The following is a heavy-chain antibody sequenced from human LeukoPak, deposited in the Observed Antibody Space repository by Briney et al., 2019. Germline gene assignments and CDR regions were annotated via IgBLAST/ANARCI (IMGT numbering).Heavy chain of an antibody. D-gene: IGHD5-18*01. J-gene: IGHJ4*02. CDR2: INHSGST. Sequence: SETLSLTCAVYGGSFSGYYWSWIRQPPGKGLEWIGEINHSGSTNYNPSLKSRVTISVDTSKNQFSLKLSSVTAADTAVYYCARHGYSALGYWGQGTLVTVSS. CDR1: GGSFSGYY. V-gene: IGHV4-34*01. CDR3: ARHGYSALGY.